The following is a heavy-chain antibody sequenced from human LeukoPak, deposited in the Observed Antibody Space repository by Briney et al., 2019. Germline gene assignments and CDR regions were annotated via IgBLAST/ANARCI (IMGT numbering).Heavy chain of an antibody. J-gene: IGHJ4*02. D-gene: IGHD2-2*01. CDR2: IFYTGST. V-gene: IGHV4-59*01. Sequence: SETLSLTCTVSGGSISTYYWSWIRQPPGKGLEWIGYIFYTGSTNYNPSLKSRVTVPVDTSKNQLSLKLSSVTPADTAVYYCARARVPYAYYFDSWGQGALVTVSS. CDR1: GGSISTYY. CDR3: ARARVPYAYYFDS.